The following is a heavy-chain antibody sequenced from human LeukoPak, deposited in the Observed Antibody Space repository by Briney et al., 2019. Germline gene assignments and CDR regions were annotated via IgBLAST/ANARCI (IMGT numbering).Heavy chain of an antibody. V-gene: IGHV3-74*01. D-gene: IGHD3-10*01. J-gene: IGHJ6*03. CDR3: ARGGYGHNMDV. CDR1: GFMFSNYY. Sequence: GGSLRLSCVGSGFMFSNYYMYWVRHAPGKGLVWVSCIKNAGIDTIYADSVKGRFTVSRDNAKNTVYLQMSSLRAEDTAVYYCARGGYGHNMDVWGEGTTVTVSS. CDR2: IKNAGIDT.